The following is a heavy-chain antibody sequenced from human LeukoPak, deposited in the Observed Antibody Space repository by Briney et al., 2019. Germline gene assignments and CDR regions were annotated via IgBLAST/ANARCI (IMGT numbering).Heavy chain of an antibody. CDR1: SVSIISSSSYY. CDR3: AKGLLGYGGDSGLPNHPFDY. V-gene: IGHV4-39*07. Sequence: PSETLSLTCSVSSVSIISSSSYYWGWLRQSPGKGLEWIGSMYYSSSTYYNPSLQSRATVSVDASKQQVSLRLISVTAADTAVYYCAKGLLGYGGDSGLPNHPFDYWGQGILVTVSS. CDR2: MYYSSST. D-gene: IGHD2-21*02. J-gene: IGHJ4*02.